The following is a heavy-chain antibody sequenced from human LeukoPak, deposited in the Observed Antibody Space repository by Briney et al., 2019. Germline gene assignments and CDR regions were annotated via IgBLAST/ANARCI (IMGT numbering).Heavy chain of an antibody. CDR3: AREHNYGSGSYYIDY. J-gene: IGHJ4*02. CDR2: IYHSGST. Sequence: SETLSLTCAVPGDSISSNNWWCWVRQPPGKGLEWIGEIYHSGSTTYNPSLKSRVTISVDKSKNQVSLKLSSVTAADTALYYCAREHNYGSGSYYIDYWGQGTLVTVSS. D-gene: IGHD3-10*01. V-gene: IGHV4-4*02. CDR1: GDSISSNNW.